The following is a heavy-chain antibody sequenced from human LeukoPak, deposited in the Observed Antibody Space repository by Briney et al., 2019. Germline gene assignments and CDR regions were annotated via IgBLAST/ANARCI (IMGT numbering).Heavy chain of an antibody. D-gene: IGHD3-3*01. Sequence: SETLSLTCTVSGGSISSSSYYWGWIRQPPGKGLEWIGSIYYSGSTYYNPSLKSRVTISVGTSKNQFSLKLSSVTAADTAVYYCARTYYDFWSGYRPDYYYMDVWGKGTTVTVSS. J-gene: IGHJ6*03. V-gene: IGHV4-39*01. CDR2: IYYSGST. CDR1: GGSISSSSYY. CDR3: ARTYYDFWSGYRPDYYYMDV.